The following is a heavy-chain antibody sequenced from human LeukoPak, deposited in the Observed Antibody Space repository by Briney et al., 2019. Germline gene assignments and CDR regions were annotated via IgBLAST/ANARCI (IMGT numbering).Heavy chain of an antibody. CDR1: GYTLTELS. Sequence: ASVKVSCKVSGYTLTELSMHWVRQAPGKGLEWMGGFDPEDGETIYAQKFQGRVTMTEDTSTDTAYMELSSLRSEDTAVYYCARKTAGLDYGGSWGAFDIWGQGTMVTVSS. CDR2: FDPEDGET. V-gene: IGHV1-24*01. CDR3: ARKTAGLDYGGSWGAFDI. J-gene: IGHJ3*02. D-gene: IGHD4-23*01.